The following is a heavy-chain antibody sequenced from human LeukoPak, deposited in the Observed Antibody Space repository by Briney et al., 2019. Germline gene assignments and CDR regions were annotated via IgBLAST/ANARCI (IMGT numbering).Heavy chain of an antibody. V-gene: IGHV4-39*01. D-gene: IGHD2-15*01. Sequence: SETLSLTCTVSGGSISKNSYYWGWIRQPPGMGLEWIGNIYYSGSTNYNPSLNSRVTISVDTSKNQFFLKLSSVTAADTAVYYCARHVHCSGGSCYRYGMDDWGQGTTVTVSS. CDR3: ARHVHCSGGSCYRYGMDD. CDR2: IYYSGST. CDR1: GGSISKNSYY. J-gene: IGHJ6*02.